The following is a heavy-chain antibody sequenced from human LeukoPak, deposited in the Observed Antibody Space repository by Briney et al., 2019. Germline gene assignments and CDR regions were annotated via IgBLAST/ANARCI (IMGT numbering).Heavy chain of an antibody. CDR1: GFTFSSYG. CDR2: IWYDGSNK. CDR3: ARDYSGSYYGDSIDY. V-gene: IGHV3-33*01. Sequence: GRSLRLSCAASGFTFSSYGMHWFRQAPGKGLEWVAVIWYDGSNKYYADSVKGRFTISRDNAKNSLYLQMNSLRAEDTAVYYCARDYSGSYYGDSIDYWGQGTLVTVSS. D-gene: IGHD1-26*01. J-gene: IGHJ4*02.